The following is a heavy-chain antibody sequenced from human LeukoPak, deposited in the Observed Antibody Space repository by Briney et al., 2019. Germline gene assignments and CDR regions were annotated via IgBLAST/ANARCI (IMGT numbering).Heavy chain of an antibody. V-gene: IGHV4-59*01. CDR3: ARERAAAGSFDP. CDR1: GGSISSYY. Sequence: PSETLSLTCTVSGGSISSYYWSWIRQPPGKGLEWIGYIYYSGSTNYNPSLKSRVTISVDTSKNQFSLKLSSVTAADTAVYYCARERAAAGSFDPWGQGTLVTVSS. CDR2: IYYSGST. J-gene: IGHJ5*02. D-gene: IGHD6-13*01.